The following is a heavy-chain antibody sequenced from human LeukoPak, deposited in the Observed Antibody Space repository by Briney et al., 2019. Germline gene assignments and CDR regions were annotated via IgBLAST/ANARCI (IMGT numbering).Heavy chain of an antibody. J-gene: IGHJ4*02. CDR2: IYYSGST. CDR3: ARVAKLSSGYYDFDY. CDR1: GGSISSSSYY. D-gene: IGHD3-22*01. V-gene: IGHV4-39*07. Sequence: SETLSLTCTVSGGSISSSSYYWGWIRQPPGKGLEWIGSIYYSGSTYYNPSLKSRVTTSVDTSKNQFSLKLSSVTAADTAVYYCARVAKLSSGYYDFDYWGQGTLVTVSS.